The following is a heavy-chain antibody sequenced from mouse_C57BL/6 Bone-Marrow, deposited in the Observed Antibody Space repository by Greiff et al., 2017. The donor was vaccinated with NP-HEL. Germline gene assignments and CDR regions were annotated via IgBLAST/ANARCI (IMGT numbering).Heavy chain of an antibody. CDR1: GYTFTSYW. D-gene: IGHD1-1*01. J-gene: IGHJ4*01. V-gene: IGHV1-55*01. Sequence: VQLQQSGAELVKPGASVKMSCKASGYTFTSYWITWVKQRPGQGLEWIGDIYPGSGSTNYNEKFKSKATLTVDTSSSTAYMQLSSLTSEDSAVYYCARRNYGRGMDYWGQGTSVTVSS. CDR3: ARRNYGRGMDY. CDR2: IYPGSGST.